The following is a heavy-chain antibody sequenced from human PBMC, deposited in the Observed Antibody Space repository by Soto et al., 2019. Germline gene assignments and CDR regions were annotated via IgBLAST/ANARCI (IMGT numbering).Heavy chain of an antibody. V-gene: IGHV3-30-3*01. D-gene: IGHD3-10*01. CDR2: VSYDSSNK. J-gene: IGHJ4*02. CDR3: ARVPPAHGCFDY. CDR1: GFTFSTYA. Sequence: GGSLRLSCAASGFTFSTYAMHWVRQAPGKGLEWVAVVSYDSSNKYYADSVKGRSTISRDNSKNTVFLQMNSLRTEDTAVYYCARVPPAHGCFDYWGQGTLVTVSS.